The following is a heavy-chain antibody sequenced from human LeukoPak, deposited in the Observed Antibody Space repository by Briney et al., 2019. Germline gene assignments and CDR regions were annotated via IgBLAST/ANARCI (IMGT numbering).Heavy chain of an antibody. D-gene: IGHD3-10*02. CDR1: GFTYSNYA. V-gene: IGHV3-23*01. Sequence: PGGSLRLSCAASGFTYSNYAMTWVRQAPGKGLEWVAGISGSGGSVYYADSVKGLFTISRDNPRKTLYLQMNSLRAEDTAVHYCAKCSGTYAYDVFDIWGQGTTVTVSS. CDR2: ISGSGGSV. J-gene: IGHJ3*02. CDR3: AKCSGTYAYDVFDI.